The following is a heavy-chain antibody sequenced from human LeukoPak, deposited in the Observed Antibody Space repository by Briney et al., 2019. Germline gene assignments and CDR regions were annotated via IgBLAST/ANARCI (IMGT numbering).Heavy chain of an antibody. J-gene: IGHJ4*02. CDR1: GFTFTDYY. Sequence: GGSLRLSCVASGFTFTDYYMTWIRQAPGKGLEWVSHISFSVSDIHYADSVKGRFTISRDNAKNSLYLQMNSLRAEDTAVYYCATGTPWDPAALGYWGQGTLVTVSS. D-gene: IGHD1-26*01. CDR3: ATGTPWDPAALGY. CDR2: ISFSVSDI. V-gene: IGHV3-11*01.